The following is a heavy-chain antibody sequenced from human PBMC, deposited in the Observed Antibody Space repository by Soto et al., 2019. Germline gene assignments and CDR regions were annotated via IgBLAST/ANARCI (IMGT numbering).Heavy chain of an antibody. D-gene: IGHD2-15*01. J-gene: IGHJ4*02. V-gene: IGHV1-18*01. CDR3: ARDRSCSGGSGCLFEY. CDR1: GYTFTSYG. CDR2: ISAYNGNT. Sequence: QVQLVQSGAEVKKPGASVKVSCKASGYTFTSYGISWVRQAPGQGLEWMGWISAYNGNTNYAQKLQGRVTMTTDTSTSTAYMELWILRSDDTAEYYAARDRSCSGGSGCLFEYWGQGTLVTVSS.